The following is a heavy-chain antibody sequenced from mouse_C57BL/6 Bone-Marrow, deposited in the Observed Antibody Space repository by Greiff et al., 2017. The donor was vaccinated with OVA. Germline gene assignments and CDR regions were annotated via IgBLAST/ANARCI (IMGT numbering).Heavy chain of an antibody. CDR3: ARSGTYYYSFAY. D-gene: IGHD1-1*01. J-gene: IGHJ3*01. V-gene: IGHV1-76*01. CDR1: GYTFTDYY. CDR2: IYPGSGNT. Sequence: VQLQQSGAELVRPGASVKLSCKASGYTFTDYYINWVKQRPGQGLEWIARIYPGSGNTYYNEKFKGKATLTAEKSSSTAYMQLSSLTSEDSAVYFCARSGTYYYSFAYWGQGTLVTVSA.